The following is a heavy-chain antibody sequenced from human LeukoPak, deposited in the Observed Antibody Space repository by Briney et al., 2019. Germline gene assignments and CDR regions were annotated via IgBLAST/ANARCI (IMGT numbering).Heavy chain of an antibody. CDR3: ARKGGLFDY. CDR1: GVSIRYYY. Sequence: SETLSLTCTVSGVSIRYYYWSWIRQSPGKGLEWIGYIYYNGSTNYNPSLKSLVTISVDMSKNQCSLKMSSVTAADAAVYYCARKGGLFDYWGQGRLVTVSS. CDR2: IYYNGST. J-gene: IGHJ4*02. V-gene: IGHV4-59*01. D-gene: IGHD2-15*01.